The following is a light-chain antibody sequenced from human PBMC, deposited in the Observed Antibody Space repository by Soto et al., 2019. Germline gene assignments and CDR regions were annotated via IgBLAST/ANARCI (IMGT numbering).Light chain of an antibody. V-gene: IGLV3-21*02. J-gene: IGLJ2*01. CDR3: QVWDSSSDHVV. Sequence: SYELTQPPSVSVAPGQTARITCGGNNIGSKSVHWYQQKPGQAPVLVVYDASDRPSGMPERFFGSNSGNTATLTINRVEAGDEDDYYCQVWDSSSDHVVFGGGTKLTVL. CDR2: DAS. CDR1: NIGSKS.